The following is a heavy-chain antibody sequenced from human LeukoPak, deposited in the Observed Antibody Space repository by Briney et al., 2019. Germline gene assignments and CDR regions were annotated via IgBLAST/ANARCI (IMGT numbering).Heavy chain of an antibody. CDR3: ARGPGSGSYWAFDI. CDR2: IYYTGDT. J-gene: IGHJ3*02. CDR1: GGSIRSYY. D-gene: IGHD3-10*01. Sequence: SGTLSLTCTVSGGSIRSYYWSWIPQPPGKGLEWIGYIYYTGDTTYNPSLKSRVTISVDTSKDQFSLRLNSVTATDTAAYYCARGPGSGSYWAFDIWGQGTVVTVSS. V-gene: IGHV4-59*01.